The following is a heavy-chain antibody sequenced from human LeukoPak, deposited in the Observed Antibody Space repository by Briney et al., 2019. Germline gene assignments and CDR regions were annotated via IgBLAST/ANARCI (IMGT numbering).Heavy chain of an antibody. CDR2: IYYSGST. CDR3: ARDTAMVLDY. V-gene: IGHV4-59*06. Sequence: PSETLSLTCSVSGGSISGYYWSWIRQHPGKGLEWIGYIYYSGSTYYNPSLKSRVTISVDTSKNQLSLKLSSVTAADTAVYYCARDTAMVLDYWGQGTLVTVSS. D-gene: IGHD5-18*01. CDR1: GGSISGYY. J-gene: IGHJ4*02.